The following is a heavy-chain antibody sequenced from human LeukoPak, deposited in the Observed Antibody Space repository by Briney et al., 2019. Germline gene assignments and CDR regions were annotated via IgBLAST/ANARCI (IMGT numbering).Heavy chain of an antibody. CDR2: ISYGGSNK. D-gene: IGHD3-3*01. CDR1: GFTFSSYA. J-gene: IGHJ3*02. CDR3: ARSKEGSYYDFWSGYYTNAFDI. V-gene: IGHV3-30-3*01. Sequence: PGRSLRLSCAASGFTFSSYAMHWVRQAPGKGLEWVAVISYGGSNKYYADSVKGRFTISRDNSKNTLYLQMNSLRAEDTAVYYCARSKEGSYYDFWSGYYTNAFDIWGQGTMVTVSS.